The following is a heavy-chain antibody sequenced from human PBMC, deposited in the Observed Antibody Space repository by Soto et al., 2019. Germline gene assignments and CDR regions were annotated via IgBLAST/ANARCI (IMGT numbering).Heavy chain of an antibody. CDR1: GGSISSGGYY. J-gene: IGHJ4*02. CDR2: IYYSGST. Sequence: QVQLQESGPGLVKPSQTLSLTCTVSGGSISSGGYYWSWIRQHPGKGLEWIGYIYYSGSTYYNPSLKSRFXIXVYXSKNQFSLKLSSVTAADTAVYYCARKATVTTCFDYWGQGTLVTVSS. CDR3: ARKATVTTCFDY. D-gene: IGHD4-17*01. V-gene: IGHV4-31*03.